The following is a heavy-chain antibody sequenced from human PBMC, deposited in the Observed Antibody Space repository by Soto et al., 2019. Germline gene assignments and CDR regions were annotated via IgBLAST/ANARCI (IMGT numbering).Heavy chain of an antibody. Sequence: QVPLVESGGGVVQPGRSLRLSCAASGFTFSSYGMHWVRQAPGKGLEWVAVIWYDGSNKYYADSVKGRFTISRDNSKNTLYLQMNSLRAEDTAVYYCARDYSDYGDQRLDYWGQGTLVTVSS. V-gene: IGHV3-33*01. CDR2: IWYDGSNK. J-gene: IGHJ4*02. CDR3: ARDYSDYGDQRLDY. D-gene: IGHD4-17*01. CDR1: GFTFSSYG.